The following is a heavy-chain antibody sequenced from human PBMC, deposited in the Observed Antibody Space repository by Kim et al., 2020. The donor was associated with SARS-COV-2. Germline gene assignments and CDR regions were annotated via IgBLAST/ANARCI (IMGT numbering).Heavy chain of an antibody. Sequence: SETLSLTCAVYGGSFSDYNWSWIRQPPGKGLEWIGEINHSGSTSHSPSLRSRLTISVDTSKSQFSLRLKSVTAADTAVYYCARGRAGVVPAPVLGLGPYYDYFAIDDWGQGRAVAISS. J-gene: IGHJ6*02. CDR1: GGSFSDYN. V-gene: IGHV4-34*01. D-gene: IGHD3-3*01. CDR2: INHSGST. CDR3: ARGRAGVVPAPVLGLGPYYDYFAIDD.